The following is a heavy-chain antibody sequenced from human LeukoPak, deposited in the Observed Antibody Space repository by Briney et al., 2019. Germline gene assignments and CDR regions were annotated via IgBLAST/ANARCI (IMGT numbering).Heavy chain of an antibody. CDR1: GGSISSSNYY. CDR3: ARALSYGDYVLYYFDY. CDR2: FYYSGST. J-gene: IGHJ4*02. Sequence: SETLSLTCTVSGGSISSSNYYWGWIRQPPGKGLEWIGYFYYSGSTYYNPSLKSRVTISVDTSKNQFSLKLSSVTAADTAVYYCARALSYGDYVLYYFDYWGQGTLVTVSS. D-gene: IGHD4-17*01. V-gene: IGHV4-30-4*08.